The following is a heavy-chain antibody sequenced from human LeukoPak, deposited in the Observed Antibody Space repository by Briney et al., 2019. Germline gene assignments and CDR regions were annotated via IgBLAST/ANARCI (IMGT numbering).Heavy chain of an antibody. CDR2: LSRSGNST. CDR3: ATYPVDLPRGQVVY. D-gene: IGHD2-21*01. V-gene: IGHV3-23*01. J-gene: IGHJ4*02. CDR1: GFTFSNCA. Sequence: GGSLRLSCEASGFTFSNCAMNWVRQAPGKGLEWVSALSRSGNSTYYADSVKGRFTISRDNSKNMLYLQMNSLRVDDTAVYSCATYPVDLPRGQVVYWGQGTLVTVSS.